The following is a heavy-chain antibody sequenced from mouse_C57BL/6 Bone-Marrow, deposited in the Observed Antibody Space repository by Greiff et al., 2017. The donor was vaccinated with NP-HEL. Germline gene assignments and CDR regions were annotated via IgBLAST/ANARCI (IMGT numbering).Heavy chain of an antibody. CDR2: IHPSDSDT. Sequence: QVQLQQPGAELVKPGASVKVSCKASGYTFTSYWMHWVKQRPGQGLEWIGRIHPSDSDTTYNQKFKGKATLPVAKSSSTAYTPLSSLTSEDSAVYYCAIDGNLGPYYYAIDYWGQGTSVTVSS. V-gene: IGHV1-74*01. J-gene: IGHJ4*01. CDR3: AIDGNLGPYYYAIDY. CDR1: GYTFTSYW. D-gene: IGHD2-3*01.